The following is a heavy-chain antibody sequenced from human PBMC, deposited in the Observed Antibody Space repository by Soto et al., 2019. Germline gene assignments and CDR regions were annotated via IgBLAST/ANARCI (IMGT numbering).Heavy chain of an antibody. D-gene: IGHD2-8*01. CDR3: ARMGYCTNGVCPLDY. V-gene: IGHV4-39*07. CDR2: IYYSGST. J-gene: IGHJ4*02. CDR1: GGSISSSSYY. Sequence: SETLSLTCTVSGGSISSSSYYWGWIRQPPGKGLEWIGSIYYSGSTYYNPSLKSRVTISVDTSKNQFSLKLSSVTAADTAVYYCARMGYCTNGVCPLDYWGQGTLVTVS.